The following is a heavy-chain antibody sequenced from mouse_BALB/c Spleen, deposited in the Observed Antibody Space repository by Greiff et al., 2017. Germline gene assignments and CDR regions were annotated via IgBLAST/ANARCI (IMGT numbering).Heavy chain of an antibody. CDR2: ISSGGSYT. D-gene: IGHD1-2*01. CDR3: TREGDHYYGYSAMDY. Sequence: EVMLVESGGGLVKPGGSLKLSCAASGFTFSSYTMSWVRQTPEKRLEWVATISSGGSYTYYPDSVKGRFTISRDNAKNTLYLQMSSLKSEDTAMYYCTREGDHYYGYSAMDYWGQGTSVTVSS. CDR1: GFTFSSYT. J-gene: IGHJ4*01. V-gene: IGHV5-6-4*01.